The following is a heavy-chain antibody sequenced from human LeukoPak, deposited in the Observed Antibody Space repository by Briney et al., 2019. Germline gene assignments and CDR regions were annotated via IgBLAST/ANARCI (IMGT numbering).Heavy chain of an antibody. D-gene: IGHD3-9*01. Sequence: SETLSLTCTVSGYSISSGYYWGWIRQPPGKGLEWIGSIYHSGSTYYNPSLKSRVTISVDTSKNQFSLKLSSVTAADTAVYYCAREGELRYFDWLPTNDAFDIWGQGTMVTVSS. V-gene: IGHV4-38-2*02. J-gene: IGHJ3*02. CDR1: GYSISSGYY. CDR2: IYHSGST. CDR3: AREGELRYFDWLPTNDAFDI.